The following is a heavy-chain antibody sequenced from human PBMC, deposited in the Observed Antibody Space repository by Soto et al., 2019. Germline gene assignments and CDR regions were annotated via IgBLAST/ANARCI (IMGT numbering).Heavy chain of an antibody. V-gene: IGHV3-33*01. CDR2: IWYDGSNK. Sequence: GGSLRLSCAASGLTLSSYGMHWARQAPGKGREGVAVIWYDGSNKYYADSVKGRFTISRDNSKNTLYLQMNSLRAEDTAVYYCARNYYDFWSGYYWYYYYGMDVWGQGTTVTVSS. CDR3: ARNYYDFWSGYYWYYYYGMDV. CDR1: GLTLSSYG. D-gene: IGHD3-3*01. J-gene: IGHJ6*02.